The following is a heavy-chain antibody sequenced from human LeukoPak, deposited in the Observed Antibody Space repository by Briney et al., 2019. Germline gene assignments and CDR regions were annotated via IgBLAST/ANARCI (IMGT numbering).Heavy chain of an antibody. J-gene: IGHJ4*02. Sequence: GGSLRLSCAASGFTFSNYAIHWVRQAPGKGLEWVAVISYDETNKNYADSVKGRFTISRDNSKNTLYLQLNDLRAEDTAVYYCVRDLWGDRDGFFDSWGQGTLVTVSS. CDR3: VRDLWGDRDGFFDS. D-gene: IGHD5-24*01. CDR2: ISYDETNK. CDR1: GFTFSNYA. V-gene: IGHV3-30-3*01.